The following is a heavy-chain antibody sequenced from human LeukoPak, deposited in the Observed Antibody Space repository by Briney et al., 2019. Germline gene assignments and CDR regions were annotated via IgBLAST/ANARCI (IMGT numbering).Heavy chain of an antibody. CDR3: ARHVYFDWLFSPAAFDI. CDR1: GASISSSTDY. CDR2: IYYSRST. Sequence: SETLSLTCTVSGASISSSTDYWGWIRQPPGKGLEWIANIYYSRSTYYNPSLKSRVTISVDTSKNQFSLKLSSVTAADTAVYYCARHVYFDWLFSPAAFDIWGQGTMVTVSS. V-gene: IGHV4-39*01. D-gene: IGHD3-9*01. J-gene: IGHJ3*02.